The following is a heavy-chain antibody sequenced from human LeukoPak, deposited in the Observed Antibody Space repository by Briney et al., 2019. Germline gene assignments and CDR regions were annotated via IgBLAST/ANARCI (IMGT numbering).Heavy chain of an antibody. CDR3: ARDRPYYGSGSYYDAFDI. J-gene: IGHJ3*02. CDR2: IIAYNGNT. V-gene: IGHV1-18*04. Sequence: ASVKVSCKASGYTFTSYGISWVRQAPGQGLEWMGWIIAYNGNTNYAQKLQGRVTMTTDTSTSTAYMELRSLRSDDTAVYYCARDRPYYGSGSYYDAFDIWGQGTMVTVSS. CDR1: GYTFTSYG. D-gene: IGHD3-10*01.